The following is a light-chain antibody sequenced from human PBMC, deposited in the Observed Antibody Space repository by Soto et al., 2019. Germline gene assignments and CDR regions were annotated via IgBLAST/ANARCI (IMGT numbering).Light chain of an antibody. J-gene: IGKJ1*01. CDR1: QGISSY. Sequence: AIRMTQSPSSFSASTGDRVTITCRASQGISSYLAWYQQKPGKAPKLLIYAASTLQSGVPSRFSGSGSGTDLTLTTSCLQSVEFATYYCQQYYSDPGTFGQGTKVEIK. V-gene: IGKV1-8*01. CDR3: QQYYSDPGT. CDR2: AAS.